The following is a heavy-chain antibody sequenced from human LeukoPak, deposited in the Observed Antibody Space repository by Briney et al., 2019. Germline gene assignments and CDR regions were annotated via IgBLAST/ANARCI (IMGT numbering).Heavy chain of an antibody. Sequence: ASVKVSCKASGYTFTSYDINWVRQATGQGLEWMVWMNPNSGNTGYAQKFQGRVTMTRNTSISTAYMELSSLRSEDTAVYYCARRIQLWSHHPYYYYYMDAWGKGTTVTVSS. CDR2: MNPNSGNT. CDR3: ARRIQLWSHHPYYYYYMDA. CDR1: GYTFTSYD. D-gene: IGHD5-18*01. J-gene: IGHJ6*03. V-gene: IGHV1-8*01.